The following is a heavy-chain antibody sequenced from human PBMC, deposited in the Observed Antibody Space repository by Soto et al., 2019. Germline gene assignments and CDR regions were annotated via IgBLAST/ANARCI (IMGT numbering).Heavy chain of an antibody. D-gene: IGHD3-3*01. V-gene: IGHV3-21*01. CDR3: ARDDPIFGAIPRMDI. J-gene: IGHJ6*01. CDR2: ITTSSSRNV. CDR1: VFPFSIYT. Sequence: PWGALGVCCSSSVFPFSIYTMSWVRQAPGKGLEWVSSITTSSSRNVFYADSVQGRFTISRDNANNILYLQMSNLRVEDTAVYYCARDDPIFGAIPRMDIWGQGTTVTVSS.